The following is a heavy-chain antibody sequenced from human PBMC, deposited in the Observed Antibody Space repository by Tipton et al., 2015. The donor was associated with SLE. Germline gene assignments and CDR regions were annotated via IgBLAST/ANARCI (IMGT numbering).Heavy chain of an antibody. V-gene: IGHV4-39*07. CDR2: IYYSGSP. CDR1: GASIRSSSYY. CDR3: ASLNPNSYGSGSHFSPWH. Sequence: TLSLTCTVSGASIRSSSYYWGWIRQPPGKGLEWIGTIYYSGSPFYNPSLKSRVTITVATSKNQFSLKLSSVTAADTAVYYCASLNPNSYGSGSHFSPWHWGQGTLVTVSS. D-gene: IGHD3-10*01. J-gene: IGHJ1*01.